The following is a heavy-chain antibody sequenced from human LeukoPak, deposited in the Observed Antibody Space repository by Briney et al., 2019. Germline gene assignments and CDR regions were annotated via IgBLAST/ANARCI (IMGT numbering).Heavy chain of an antibody. CDR3: AITFASQITIFGVVILNDAFDI. J-gene: IGHJ3*02. D-gene: IGHD3-3*01. V-gene: IGHV4-59*05. Sequence: SETLSLTCTVSGGSISSYYWSWIRQPPGKGLEWIGSIYYSGSTYYNPSLKSRVTITVDTSKNQFSLKLSSVTAADTAVYYCAITFASQITIFGVVILNDAFDIWGQGTMVTVSS. CDR1: GGSISSYY. CDR2: IYYSGST.